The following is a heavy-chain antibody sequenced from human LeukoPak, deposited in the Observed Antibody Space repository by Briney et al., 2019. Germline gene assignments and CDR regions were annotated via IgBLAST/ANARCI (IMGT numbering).Heavy chain of an antibody. D-gene: IGHD2-21*01. V-gene: IGHV3-23*01. CDR3: AKGLYGDTFLNWFDP. Sequence: GGSLRLSCAASGFTFSSYAMSWVRQAPGKGLKRVSGISGSGVSTYYTDSVKGRFTVSRDNSKNTMFLQMNSLRAEDTAVYYCAKGLYGDTFLNWFDPWGQGTLVTVSS. CDR2: ISGSGVST. CDR1: GFTFSSYA. J-gene: IGHJ5*02.